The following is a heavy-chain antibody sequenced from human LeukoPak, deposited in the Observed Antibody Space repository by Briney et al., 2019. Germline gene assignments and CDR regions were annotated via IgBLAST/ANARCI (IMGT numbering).Heavy chain of an antibody. CDR3: ARGGHHDPAHDYFHQYMDV. D-gene: IGHD2/OR15-2a*01. CDR2: IYAGGGT. CDR1: GGSISSYY. V-gene: IGHV4-4*07. J-gene: IGHJ6*03. Sequence: SETLSLTCIVSGGSISSYYWSWIRQPAGKGLEWIGRIYAGGGTNYISPLKSRVTMSVDTPKNQFSLDLSSVTAADTAVYYCARGGHHDPAHDYFHQYMDVWGKGTTVTVS.